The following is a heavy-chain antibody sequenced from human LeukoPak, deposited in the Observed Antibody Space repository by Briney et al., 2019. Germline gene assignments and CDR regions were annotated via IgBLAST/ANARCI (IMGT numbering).Heavy chain of an antibody. CDR2: IYYSGST. Sequence: PSETLSLTCTVSGGSISSSSYYWGWLRQPPGKGLEWIGTIYYSGSTYYNPSLKSRVTISVDTSKNQFSLKLSSVSAADTAVYYCARLPCYYDSSGYTFDIWGQGTMVTVSS. CDR3: ARLPCYYDSSGYTFDI. CDR1: GGSISSSSYY. D-gene: IGHD3-22*01. J-gene: IGHJ3*02. V-gene: IGHV4-39*01.